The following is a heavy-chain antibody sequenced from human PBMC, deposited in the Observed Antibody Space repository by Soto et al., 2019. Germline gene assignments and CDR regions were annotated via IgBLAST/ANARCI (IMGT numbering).Heavy chain of an antibody. V-gene: IGHV3-23*01. CDR2: ITSSGGST. CDR1: GFTFSGYA. D-gene: IGHD1-1*01. CDR3: TTGPLSSGDY. J-gene: IGHJ4*02. Sequence: ESGGGLVPPGGSLRLSCAASGFTFSGYAMSWVRQAPGKGLEWVSAITSSGGSTYFADSVKGRFTISRDNSKNTLYQHLNSLRAEDTAIDYCTTGPLSSGDYWGQGTLVTVAS.